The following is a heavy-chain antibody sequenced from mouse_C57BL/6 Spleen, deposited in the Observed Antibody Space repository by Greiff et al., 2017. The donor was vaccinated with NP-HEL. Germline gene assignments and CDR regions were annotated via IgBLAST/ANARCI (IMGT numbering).Heavy chain of an antibody. CDR3: ARYDTTRAMDY. Sequence: EVQGVESGGGLVQPGGSLSLSCAASGFTFTDYYMSWVRQPPGKALEWLGFIRNKANGYTTEYSASVKGRFTISRDNSQSILYLQMNALRAEDSATYYCARYDTTRAMDYWGQGTSVTVSS. CDR2: IRNKANGYTT. CDR1: GFTFTDYY. D-gene: IGHD1-1*01. V-gene: IGHV7-3*01. J-gene: IGHJ4*01.